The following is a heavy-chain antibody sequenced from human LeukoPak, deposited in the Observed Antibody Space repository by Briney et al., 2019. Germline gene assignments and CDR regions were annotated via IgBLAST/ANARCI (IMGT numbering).Heavy chain of an antibody. CDR2: INGDGSNT. V-gene: IGHV3-74*01. CDR3: AREGYCGGDCFLY. D-gene: IGHD2-21*02. J-gene: IGHJ4*02. Sequence: GGSLRLSCAASGFTFSSYWMHWVRQAPGKGLVWVSRINGDGSNTYEADSVKGRFTISRDNSKNTLYLEMNSLRAEDTAVYYCAREGYCGGDCFLYWGQGTLVTVSS. CDR1: GFTFSSYW.